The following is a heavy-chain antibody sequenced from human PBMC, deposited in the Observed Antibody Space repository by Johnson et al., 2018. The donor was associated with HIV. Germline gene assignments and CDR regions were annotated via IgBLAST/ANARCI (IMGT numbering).Heavy chain of an antibody. J-gene: IGHJ3*02. D-gene: IGHD2-2*01. Sequence: QVQLVESGGGVVQPGRSLRLSCAASGFIFDEYDMSWVRQAPGKGLEWVAVISYDGSNKYYADSVKGRFTISRDNSKNTLYLQMNSLRAEDTAVYYCAKGRGPPSVFDIWGQGTMVTVSS. CDR1: GFIFDEYD. CDR2: ISYDGSNK. V-gene: IGHV3-30*18. CDR3: AKGRGPPSVFDI.